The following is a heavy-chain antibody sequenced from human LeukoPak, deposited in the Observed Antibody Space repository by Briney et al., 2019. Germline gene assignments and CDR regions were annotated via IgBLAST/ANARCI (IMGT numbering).Heavy chain of an antibody. CDR2: IDWDDDK. CDR1: GFSLSTSGMC. Sequence: SGPTLVNPPQTPTLTCTFSGFSLSTSGMCVSWIRQPPGKALEWLARIDWDDDKYYSTSLKTRLTISKDTSKNQVVLTMTNMDPVDTATYYCARIRTPYGSGSYYNFDWGQGTLVTVSS. CDR3: ARIRTPYGSGSYYNFD. D-gene: IGHD3-10*01. J-gene: IGHJ4*02. V-gene: IGHV2-70*11.